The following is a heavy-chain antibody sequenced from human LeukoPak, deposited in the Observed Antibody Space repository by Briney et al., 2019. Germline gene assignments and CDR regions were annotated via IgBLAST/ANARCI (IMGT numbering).Heavy chain of an antibody. Sequence: SETLSLTCSVSRYSISSGYYWGWIRQFPGKGLEWIGSISHSGTTYYNPSLRSRVTISVDTSKNQFSLKVSSVTAADTALYYCARGGPTIVDYWGQGTLVTVSS. CDR3: ARGGPTIVDY. V-gene: IGHV4-38-2*02. J-gene: IGHJ4*02. CDR1: RYSISSGYY. CDR2: ISHSGTT. D-gene: IGHD1-26*01.